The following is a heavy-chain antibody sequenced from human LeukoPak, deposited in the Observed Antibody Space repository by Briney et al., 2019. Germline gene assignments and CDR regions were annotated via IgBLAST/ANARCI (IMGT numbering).Heavy chain of an antibody. CDR3: VRLRRNNDRSGYYYYYDY. CDR1: GFTFSSYW. V-gene: IGHV3-21*01. CDR2: ISVRSNYR. D-gene: IGHD3-22*01. J-gene: IGHJ4*02. Sequence: GGSLRLSCAASGFTFSSYWMDWVRQAPGKGLEWVSSISVRSNYRYYADSVRGRFTISRDDARDSLFLQMNSLRAEDTAVYFCVRLRRNNDRSGYYYYYDYWGQGTLVTVSS.